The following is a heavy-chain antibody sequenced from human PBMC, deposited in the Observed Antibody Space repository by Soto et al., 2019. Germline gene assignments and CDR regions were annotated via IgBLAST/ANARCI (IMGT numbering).Heavy chain of an antibody. CDR1: GFTFRSYW. Sequence: PGGSLRLSCAASGFTFRSYWMGWVRQVPGKGLEWVANIKQDGSEKNYVDSVKGRFTISRDNAKNSLYLQMNSLRGEDTAVYYCARDKPRRGARAPDSGGKGTLVTLSS. J-gene: IGHJ4*02. CDR2: IKQDGSEK. CDR3: ARDKPRRGARAPDS. D-gene: IGHD3-16*01. V-gene: IGHV3-7*01.